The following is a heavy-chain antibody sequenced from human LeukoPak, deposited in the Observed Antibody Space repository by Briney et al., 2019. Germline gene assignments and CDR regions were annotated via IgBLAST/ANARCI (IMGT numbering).Heavy chain of an antibody. V-gene: IGHV1-2*02. CDR2: INPNSGGP. Sequence: ASVKVSCKASRYTFTGYYMHGVRQAPGQGREWMGWINPNSGGPNYAQKFQGRVTMTRDTSISTAYMELSRLRSDDTAVYYCARDSTNIRYCSGGSCYSRSYYYYYGMDVWGQGTTVTVSS. CDR1: RYTFTGYY. D-gene: IGHD2-15*01. J-gene: IGHJ6*02. CDR3: ARDSTNIRYCSGGSCYSRSYYYYYGMDV.